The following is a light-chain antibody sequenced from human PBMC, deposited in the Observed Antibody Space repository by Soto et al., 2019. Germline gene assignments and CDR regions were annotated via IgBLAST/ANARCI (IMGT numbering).Light chain of an antibody. CDR2: DVT. CDR1: SSDVGDYDY. J-gene: IGLJ3*02. CDR3: CSYAGTYTWV. V-gene: IGLV2-11*01. Sequence: QSALTQPRSVSGSPGQSVTISCTGTSSDVGDYDYVSWYQQQPGKAPQLIIYDVTKRPSGVPDRFSGSKSGNTASLTISGLQAEDEADYYCCSYAGTYTWVFGGGTKLTVL.